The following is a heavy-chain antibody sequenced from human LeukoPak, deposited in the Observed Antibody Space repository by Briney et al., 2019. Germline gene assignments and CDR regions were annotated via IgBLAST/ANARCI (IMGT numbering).Heavy chain of an antibody. CDR1: GGSISSSSYY. J-gene: IGHJ4*02. V-gene: IGHV4-61*05. CDR2: IYYSGST. CDR3: ARVNYDILTGYSYYFDY. D-gene: IGHD3-9*01. Sequence: PSETLSLTCTVSGGSISSSSYYWGWIRQPPGKGLEWIGYIYYSGSTNYNPSLKSRVTISVDTSKNQFSLKLSSVPAADTAVYYCARVNYDILTGYSYYFDYWGQGTLVTVSS.